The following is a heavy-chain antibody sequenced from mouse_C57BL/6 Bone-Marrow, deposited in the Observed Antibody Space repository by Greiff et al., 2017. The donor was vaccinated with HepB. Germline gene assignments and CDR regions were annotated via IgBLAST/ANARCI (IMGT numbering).Heavy chain of an antibody. CDR1: GFTFSDYG. CDR2: ISNLAYSI. Sequence: EVQLQQSGGGLVQPGGSLKLSCAASGFTFSDYGMAWVRQAPRKGPEWVAFISNLAYSIYYADTVTGRFTISRENAKNTLYLEMSSLRSEDTAMYYCARQGPPWFAYWGQGTLVTVSA. CDR3: ARQGPPWFAY. J-gene: IGHJ3*01. V-gene: IGHV5-15*01.